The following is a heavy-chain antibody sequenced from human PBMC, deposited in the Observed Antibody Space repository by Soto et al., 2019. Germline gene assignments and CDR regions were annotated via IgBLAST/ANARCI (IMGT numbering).Heavy chain of an antibody. CDR3: ARETITVAPRSYFDY. CDR2: THHSGST. CDR1: GGSVSSGSYY. D-gene: IGHD6-19*01. V-gene: IGHV4-61*01. J-gene: IGHJ4*02. Sequence: KASETLSLTCTVSGGSVSSGSYYWNWVRQPPGKGLQWIGYTHHSGSTNYNPSLQSRVTISVDTSKNQFSLRLSSVTAADTAVYYCARETITVAPRSYFDYWGQGNMVTVSS.